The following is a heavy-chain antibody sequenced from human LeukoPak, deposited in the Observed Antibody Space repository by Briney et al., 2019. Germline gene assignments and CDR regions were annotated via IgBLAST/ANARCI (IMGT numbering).Heavy chain of an antibody. Sequence: GGSLRLSCAASGFTFSSYSMSWVRQAPGKGLEWVSSIDFTSRYIYNADSVKGRFTTSRDNAKNSLDLQMNSLKVEDTAVYYCATPAAGPGAEYSLYWGQGTLVIVSS. CDR2: IDFTSRYI. J-gene: IGHJ1*01. D-gene: IGHD6-13*01. CDR1: GFTFSSYS. CDR3: ATPAAGPGAEYSLY. V-gene: IGHV3-21*01.